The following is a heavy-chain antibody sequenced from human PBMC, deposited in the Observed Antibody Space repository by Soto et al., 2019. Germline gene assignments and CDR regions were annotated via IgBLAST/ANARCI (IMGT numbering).Heavy chain of an antibody. CDR2: IYYSGST. CDR1: GGSISSYY. J-gene: IGHJ4*02. V-gene: IGHV4-59*01. D-gene: IGHD5-12*01. Sequence: PSETLSLTCTVSGGSISSYYWSWIRQPPGKGLEWIGYIYYSGSTNYNPSLKSRVTISVDTSKNQFSLKLSSVTAADTAVYYCARHSGEMATITDFDYWGQGTLVTVSS. CDR3: ARHSGEMATITDFDY.